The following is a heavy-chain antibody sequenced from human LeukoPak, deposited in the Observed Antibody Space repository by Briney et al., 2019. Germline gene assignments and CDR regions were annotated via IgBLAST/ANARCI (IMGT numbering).Heavy chain of an antibody. D-gene: IGHD2-21*02. J-gene: IGHJ4*02. CDR1: GFSISHYY. V-gene: IGHV3-66*01. CDR2: IYTGGGT. CDR3: ARGQAYCGADCYSD. Sequence: GGSLRLSCAASGFSISHYYMTWVRQTPGKGLDWVSVIYTGGGTNYGDSVKGRLTISRDNSKNTLYLQMNSLRADDTAIYYCARGQAYCGADCYSDWGQGTLVTVSS.